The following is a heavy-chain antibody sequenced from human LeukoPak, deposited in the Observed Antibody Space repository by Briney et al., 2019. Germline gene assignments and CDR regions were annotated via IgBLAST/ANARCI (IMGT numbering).Heavy chain of an antibody. CDR2: IYWDDDK. V-gene: IGHV2-5*02. D-gene: IGHD3-16*02. J-gene: IGHJ4*02. Sequence: SGPTLVNPTQTLTLTCTFSGFSLSTSGVGVGWIRQPPVKALEWLALIYWDDDKRYRPSLKSRLTITKDTSKNQVVLTMTNMDPVDTATYYCAHSSYDYVWGSYRLLRFDYWGQGTLVTVSS. CDR3: AHSSYDYVWGSYRLLRFDY. CDR1: GFSLSTSGVG.